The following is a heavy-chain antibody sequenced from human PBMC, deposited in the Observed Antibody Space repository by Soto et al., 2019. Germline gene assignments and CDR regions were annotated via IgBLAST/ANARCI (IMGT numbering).Heavy chain of an antibody. Sequence: GASVKVSCKASGGTFSSYAIGWVRQAPGQGLEWMGGIIPIFGTANYAQKFQGRVTITADESTSTAYMELSSLRSEDTAVYYCARDPGVVGATGRYFDYWGQGTMVAVYS. D-gene: IGHD1-26*01. CDR3: ARDPGVVGATGRYFDY. CDR1: GGTFSSYA. V-gene: IGHV1-69*13. J-gene: IGHJ4*02. CDR2: IIPIFGTA.